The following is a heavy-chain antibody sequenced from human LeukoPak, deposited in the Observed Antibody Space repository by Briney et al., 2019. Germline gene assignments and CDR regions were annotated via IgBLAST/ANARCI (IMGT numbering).Heavy chain of an antibody. Sequence: PSQTLSLTCTVSGGSISSGGYYWSWIRQHPGKGLEWIGYIYYSGSTYYNPSLKSRVTISVDTSKNQFSLKLSSVTAADTAVYYCARGYGSGGANAFDIWGQGTTVTVSS. CDR3: ARGYGSGGANAFDI. CDR1: GGSISSGGYY. CDR2: IYYSGST. J-gene: IGHJ3*02. D-gene: IGHD3-10*01. V-gene: IGHV4-31*03.